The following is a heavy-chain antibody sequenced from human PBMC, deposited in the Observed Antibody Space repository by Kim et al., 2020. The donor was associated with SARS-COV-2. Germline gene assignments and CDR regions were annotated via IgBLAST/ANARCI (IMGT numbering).Heavy chain of an antibody. D-gene: IGHD7-27*01. CDR3: AKDISPNGNDAFDI. J-gene: IGHJ3*02. Sequence: ADSVKGRFTISRDNSKNSLYLQMNSLRAEDTALYYCAKDISPNGNDAFDIWGQGTMVTVSS. V-gene: IGHV3-43D*03.